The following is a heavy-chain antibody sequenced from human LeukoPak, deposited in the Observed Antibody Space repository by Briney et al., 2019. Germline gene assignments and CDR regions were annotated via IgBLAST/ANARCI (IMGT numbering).Heavy chain of an antibody. CDR1: GFTFSSYS. CDR3: ARGWGVAVAGTIFDY. CDR2: ISSSSSYI. J-gene: IGHJ4*02. V-gene: IGHV3-21*01. D-gene: IGHD6-19*01. Sequence: GGSLRLSCAASGFTFSSYSMNWVRQAPGKGLEWVSSISSSSSYIYYADSVKGRFTISRDNAKNSLYLQMNSLRAEDTAVCYCARGWGVAVAGTIFDYWGQGTLVTVSS.